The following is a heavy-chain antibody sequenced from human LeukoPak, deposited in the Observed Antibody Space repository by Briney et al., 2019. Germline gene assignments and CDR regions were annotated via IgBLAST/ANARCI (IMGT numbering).Heavy chain of an antibody. CDR1: GGTFSSYA. CDR2: IIPIFGTA. V-gene: IGHV1-69*13. Sequence: ASVKVSCKASGGTFSSYAISWVRQAPGQGLEWMGGIIPIFGTANYAQKFQGRVMITADESTSTAYMELSSLRSEDTAVYYCARHYDFWSGPFDYWGQGTLVTVSS. D-gene: IGHD3-3*01. CDR3: ARHYDFWSGPFDY. J-gene: IGHJ4*02.